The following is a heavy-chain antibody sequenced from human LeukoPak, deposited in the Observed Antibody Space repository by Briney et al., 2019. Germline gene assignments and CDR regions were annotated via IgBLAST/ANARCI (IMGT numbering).Heavy chain of an antibody. CDR3: ARESRSSNQMGLFDY. CDR1: GGTFTSYA. J-gene: IGHJ4*02. V-gene: IGHV1-69*13. D-gene: IGHD2-2*01. Sequence: ASVKVSCKASGGTFTSYAISWVRQAPGQGLEWMGGIIPIFGTANYAQKFQGRVTITADESTSTAYMELSSLRSEDTAVYYCARESRSSNQMGLFDYWGQGTLVTVS. CDR2: IIPIFGTA.